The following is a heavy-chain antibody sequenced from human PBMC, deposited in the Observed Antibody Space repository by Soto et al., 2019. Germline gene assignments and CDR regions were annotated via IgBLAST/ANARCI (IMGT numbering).Heavy chain of an antibody. J-gene: IGHJ5*02. Sequence: GGSLRLSCAASGFTFSSYGMHWVRQAPGKGLEWVAVISYDGSNKYYADSVKGRFTISRDNSKNTLYLQMNSLRAEDTAVYYCAKNLGITGTTGNWFDPWGQGTLVTVSS. CDR1: GFTFSSYG. V-gene: IGHV3-30*18. D-gene: IGHD1-7*01. CDR3: AKNLGITGTTGNWFDP. CDR2: ISYDGSNK.